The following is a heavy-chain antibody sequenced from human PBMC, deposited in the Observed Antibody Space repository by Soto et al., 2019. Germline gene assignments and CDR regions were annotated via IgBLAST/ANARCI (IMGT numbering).Heavy chain of an antibody. D-gene: IGHD3-3*01. Sequence: SVKVSCKASGFTFTSSAVQWVRQARGQRLEWIGWIVVGSGNTNYAQKFQERVTITRDMSTSTAYMELSSLRSEDTAVYYCAADITIFGVVKVYYYGMDVWGQGTTVTVSS. CDR2: IVVGSGNT. CDR1: GFTFTSSA. CDR3: AADITIFGVVKVYYYGMDV. J-gene: IGHJ6*02. V-gene: IGHV1-58*01.